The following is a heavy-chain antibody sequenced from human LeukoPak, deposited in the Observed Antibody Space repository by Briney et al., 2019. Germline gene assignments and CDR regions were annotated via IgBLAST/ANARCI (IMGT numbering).Heavy chain of an antibody. CDR3: ARDRDKSGWHKQLDY. CDR1: SGSISTYY. V-gene: IGHV4-59*12. J-gene: IGHJ4*02. D-gene: IGHD6-19*01. CDR2: IFHSGST. Sequence: SETLSLTCTVSSGSISTYYWSWIRQSPGKGLEWMGYIFHSGSTTYNPSLSSRLTISVDTSKNQFSLELRSVTAADTAVYYCARDRDKSGWHKQLDYWGQGTLVTVSS.